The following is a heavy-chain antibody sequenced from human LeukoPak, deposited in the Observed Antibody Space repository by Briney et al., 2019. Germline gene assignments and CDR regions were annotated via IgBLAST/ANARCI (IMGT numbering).Heavy chain of an antibody. CDR2: MNPNSGNT. V-gene: IGHV1-8*01. J-gene: IGHJ5*02. CDR3: ARDRGSGSYFRNWFDP. CDR1: GYTFTSYD. D-gene: IGHD3-10*01. Sequence: ASVKVSCKASGYTFTSYDINWVRQATGQGLEWMGWMNPNSGNTGYAQKFQGRVTMTRNTSISTAYMELSSLRSEDTAVYYCARDRGSGSYFRNWFDPWGQGTLVTVSS.